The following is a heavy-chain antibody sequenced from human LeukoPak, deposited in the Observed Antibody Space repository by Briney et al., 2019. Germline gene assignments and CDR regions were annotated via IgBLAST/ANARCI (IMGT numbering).Heavy chain of an antibody. Sequence: GGSLRLSCAASGFSFSSYAMSWVRQAPGKGLEWVSSISGSGDNTYYAESVKGRFTTSRDNSKNTLFPQMNRLIAEDTALFYCAKRSGYTTGWFFDFWGHGTLVTVSS. CDR1: GFSFSSYA. V-gene: IGHV3-23*01. CDR3: AKRSGYTTGWFFDF. CDR2: ISGSGDNT. J-gene: IGHJ4*01. D-gene: IGHD6-19*01.